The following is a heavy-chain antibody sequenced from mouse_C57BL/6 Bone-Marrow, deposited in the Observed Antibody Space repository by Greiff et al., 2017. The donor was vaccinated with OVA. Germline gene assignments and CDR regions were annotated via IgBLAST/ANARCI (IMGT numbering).Heavy chain of an antibody. Sequence: VQLQESGAELARPGASVKLSCKASGYTFTSYGISWVKQRTGQGLEWIGEIYPRSGNTYYNEKFKGKATLTADKSSSTAYMELRSLTSEDSAVYFCASDYYGRGYFDYWGQGTTLTVSS. V-gene: IGHV1-81*01. J-gene: IGHJ2*01. CDR3: ASDYYGRGYFDY. CDR2: IYPRSGNT. D-gene: IGHD1-1*01. CDR1: GYTFTSYG.